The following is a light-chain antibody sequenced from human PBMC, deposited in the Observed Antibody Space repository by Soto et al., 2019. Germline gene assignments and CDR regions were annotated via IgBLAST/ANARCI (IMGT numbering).Light chain of an antibody. CDR2: AAS. CDR1: QGISNY. J-gene: IGKJ3*01. CDR3: QKYTSGPPVT. Sequence: DIQMTQSPSSLSASVGDRVTITCRASQGISNYLAWYQQKPGQVPKLLIYAASTLQSGVPSRFSGSGSGTDITLTISSLQPEDVGSHYCQKYTSGPPVTFGPGTKVDIK. V-gene: IGKV1-27*01.